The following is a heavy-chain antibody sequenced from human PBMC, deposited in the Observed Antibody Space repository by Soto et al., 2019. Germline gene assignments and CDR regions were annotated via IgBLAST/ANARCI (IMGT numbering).Heavy chain of an antibody. D-gene: IGHD4-17*01. Sequence: SETLSLTCTVPGGSISSGGYYWSWIRQHPGKGLEWIGYIYYSGSTYYNPSLKSRVTISVDTSKNQFSLKLSSVTAADTAVYYCARSGHDYGETSLWFDPWGQGTLVTVSS. CDR3: ARSGHDYGETSLWFDP. CDR2: IYYSGST. CDR1: GGSISSGGYY. J-gene: IGHJ5*02. V-gene: IGHV4-31*03.